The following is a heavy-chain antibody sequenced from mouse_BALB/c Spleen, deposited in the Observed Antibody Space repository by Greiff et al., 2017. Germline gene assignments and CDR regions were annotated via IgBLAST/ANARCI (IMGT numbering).Heavy chain of an antibody. CDR1: GFTFTDYY. J-gene: IGHJ1*01. Sequence: EVQRVESGGGLVQPGGSLRLSCATSGFTFTDYYMSWVRQPPGKALEWLGFFRNKANGYTTEYSASVKGRFTISRDNSQSSLYLQMNTLRAEDSATYYCARAPDWYFDVWGAGTTVTVSS. CDR2: FRNKANGYTT. CDR3: ARAPDWYFDV. V-gene: IGHV7-3*02.